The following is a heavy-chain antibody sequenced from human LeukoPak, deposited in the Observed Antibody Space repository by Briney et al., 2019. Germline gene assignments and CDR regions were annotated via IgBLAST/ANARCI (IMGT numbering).Heavy chain of an antibody. V-gene: IGHV3-23*01. CDR2: ISGSGGST. Sequence: PGGTLRLSCAASGFTFSSYGMTWVRQAPGKGLEWVSAISGSGGSTYYADSVKGRFTISRDNSKNTLWLQMNSLKGEDTAVYYCAKLLVGAPKIFDAFDIWGQGTMVTVSS. J-gene: IGHJ3*02. CDR1: GFTFSSYG. D-gene: IGHD1-26*01. CDR3: AKLLVGAPKIFDAFDI.